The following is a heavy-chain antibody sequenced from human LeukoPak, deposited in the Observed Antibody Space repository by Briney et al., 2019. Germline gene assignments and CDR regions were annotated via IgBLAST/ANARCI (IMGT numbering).Heavy chain of an antibody. V-gene: IGHV1-18*01. CDR1: GYTFTSYG. J-gene: IGHJ4*02. D-gene: IGHD2-15*01. CDR3: ARDLRYCSGGSCCRLLGF. Sequence: ASVKVSCKASGYTFTSYGISWVRQAPGQGLEWMGWISAYNGNTNYAQKLQGRVTMTTDTSTSTAYMELRSLRSDDTAVYYCARDLRYCSGGSCCRLLGFWGQGTLVTVSS. CDR2: ISAYNGNT.